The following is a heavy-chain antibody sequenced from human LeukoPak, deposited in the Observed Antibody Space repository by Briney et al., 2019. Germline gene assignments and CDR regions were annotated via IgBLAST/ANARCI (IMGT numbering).Heavy chain of an antibody. J-gene: IGHJ6*03. V-gene: IGHV4-61*02. D-gene: IGHD6-6*01. Sequence: SETLSLTCTVSGGSISSGSYYWSWIRQPAGKGLEWIGRIYTSGSTNYNPSLKSRVTISVDTSKNQFSLKLSSVTAADTAVYYCARDWYSSSSLGYYYYYYMDVWGKGTTVTVSS. CDR2: IYTSGST. CDR3: ARDWYSSSSLGYYYYYYMDV. CDR1: GGSISSGSYY.